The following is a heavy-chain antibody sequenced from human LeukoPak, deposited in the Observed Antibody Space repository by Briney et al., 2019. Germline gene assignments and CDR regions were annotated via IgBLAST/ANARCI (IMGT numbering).Heavy chain of an antibody. CDR1: GYSFTSYW. CDR3: ARRDYDRSGFYLFDH. Sequence: GESLKISCKGSGYSFTSYWIGWVRQMPGKGLEWMGIIYPADSDTRYSPSFQGRVTMSADKSSSTAYLLWSSLKASDTIMYYCARRDYDRSGFYLFDHWGQGTLVTVSS. V-gene: IGHV5-51*01. J-gene: IGHJ4*02. D-gene: IGHD3-22*01. CDR2: IYPADSDT.